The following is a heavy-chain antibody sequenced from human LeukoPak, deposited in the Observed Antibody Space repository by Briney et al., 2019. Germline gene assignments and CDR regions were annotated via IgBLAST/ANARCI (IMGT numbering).Heavy chain of an antibody. D-gene: IGHD5-24*01. J-gene: IGHJ5*02. Sequence: ASVKVSCKASGGTFSSYAISWVRQAPGQGLEWMGGIIPIFGTANYAQKFQGRVTVTADESTSTAYMELSSLRSEDTAVYYCARDNSVRDEAWWFNPWGQGTLVTVSS. CDR2: IIPIFGTA. V-gene: IGHV1-69*13. CDR3: ARDNSVRDEAWWFNP. CDR1: GGTFSSYA.